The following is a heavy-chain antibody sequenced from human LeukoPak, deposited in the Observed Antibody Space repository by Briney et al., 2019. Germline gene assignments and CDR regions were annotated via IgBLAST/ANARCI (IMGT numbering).Heavy chain of an antibody. CDR2: IYYSGST. Sequence: PSETLSLTCTVSGGSISSYYWSWIRQPPGKGLEWIGYIYYSGSTTYNPSLKSRVTISLDTSKNQFSLKLSSVTAADTAVYYCARCRSYDSSGYCDAVDIWGQGTMVTVSS. CDR1: GGSISSYY. V-gene: IGHV4-59*01. D-gene: IGHD3-22*01. J-gene: IGHJ3*02. CDR3: ARCRSYDSSGYCDAVDI.